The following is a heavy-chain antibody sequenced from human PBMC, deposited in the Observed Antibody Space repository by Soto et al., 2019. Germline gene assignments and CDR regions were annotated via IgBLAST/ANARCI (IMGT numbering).Heavy chain of an antibody. D-gene: IGHD1-26*01. Sequence: QVQLVQSGAEVKKPGASVKVSCKASGYTFTSYAMHWVRQAPGQRLERMGWINAGNGNTKYSQKFQGRVTITKDTSASTAYMELSSLRSEATAVYYCARGGSLYWYFDLWGRGTLVTVSS. V-gene: IGHV1-3*01. J-gene: IGHJ2*01. CDR1: GYTFTSYA. CDR2: INAGNGNT. CDR3: ARGGSLYWYFDL.